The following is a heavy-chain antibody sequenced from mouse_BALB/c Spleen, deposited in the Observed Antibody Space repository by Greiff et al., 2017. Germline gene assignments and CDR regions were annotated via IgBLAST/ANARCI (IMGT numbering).Heavy chain of an antibody. CDR3: AILYYRYDGFAY. J-gene: IGHJ3*01. D-gene: IGHD2-14*01. CDR2: IWSGGST. CDR1: GFSLTSYG. Sequence: QVQLKESGPGLVQPSQSLSITCTVSGFSLTSYGVHWVRQSPGKGLEWLGVIWSGGSTDYNAAFISRLSISKDNSKSQVFFKMNSLQANDTAIYYCAILYYRYDGFAYWGQGTLVTVSA. V-gene: IGHV2-2*02.